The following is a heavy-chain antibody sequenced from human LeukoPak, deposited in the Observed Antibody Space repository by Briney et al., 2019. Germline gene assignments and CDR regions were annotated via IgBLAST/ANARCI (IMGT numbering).Heavy chain of an antibody. CDR3: ASGLFYDSSGYRWGYFDY. CDR2: IYYSGST. CDR1: GGSISSYY. V-gene: IGHV4-59*12. D-gene: IGHD3-22*01. Sequence: PSETLSLTCTVSGGSISSYYWSWIRQPPGKGLEWIGYIYYSGSTYYNPSLKSRVTISVDTSKNQFSLKLSSVTAADTAVYYCASGLFYDSSGYRWGYFDYWGQGTLVTVSS. J-gene: IGHJ4*02.